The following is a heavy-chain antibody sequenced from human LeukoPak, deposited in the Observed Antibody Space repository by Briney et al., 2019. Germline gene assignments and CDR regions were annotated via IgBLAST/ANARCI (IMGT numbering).Heavy chain of an antibody. CDR2: IPYSGGT. Sequence: AETLSLTCTASGGSISNYYWNWIRQPPGKGLEWIAHIPYSGGTKYNPSLQSRVTISIDTSKNQFSLDLSSVPAADTAVYYCARRVIMSATGVPDTWLDPWGQGILVTVSS. CDR3: ARRVIMSATGVPDTWLDP. J-gene: IGHJ5*02. V-gene: IGHV4-59*08. CDR1: GGSISNYY. D-gene: IGHD2-8*02.